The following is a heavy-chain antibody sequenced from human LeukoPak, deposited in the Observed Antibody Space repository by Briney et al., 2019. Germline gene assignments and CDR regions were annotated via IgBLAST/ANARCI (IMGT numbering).Heavy chain of an antibody. CDR1: GGSISSYY. V-gene: IGHV4-59*08. D-gene: IGHD4-17*01. J-gene: IGHJ4*02. CDR3: ARGRYGERYFDY. CDR2: IYYSGST. Sequence: SETLSLTCTVSGGSISSYYWSWIRQPPGKGLEWIGYIYYSGSTNYNPSLKSRVTISVDTSKNQFSLKLSSVTAADTAVYYSARGRYGERYFDYWGQGTLVTVSS.